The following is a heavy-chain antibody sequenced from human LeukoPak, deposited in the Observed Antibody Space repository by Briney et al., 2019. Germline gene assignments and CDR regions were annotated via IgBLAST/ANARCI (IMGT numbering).Heavy chain of an antibody. CDR3: ARHTTVGGSLRFDY. CDR1: GYGFSSYW. V-gene: IGHV5-51*01. Sequence: GESLNISCKGSGYGFSSYWIGWVRQMPGKGLDYMGIICPGDSDTRYSQSFQGQVTISADKSITTAYLQWSSLKASETAMYYCARHTTVGGSLRFDYWGQGTLVSVSS. J-gene: IGHJ4*02. CDR2: ICPGDSDT. D-gene: IGHD4-23*01.